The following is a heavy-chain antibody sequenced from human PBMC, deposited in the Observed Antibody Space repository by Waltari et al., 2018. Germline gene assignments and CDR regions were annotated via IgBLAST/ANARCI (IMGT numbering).Heavy chain of an antibody. V-gene: IGHV4-34*01. CDR3: ARGGIGVQFLEWLPSDFDN. CDR2: INYNGGT. CDR1: GGSFSGYK. Sequence: QVQLQQWGAGLLKPAETLSLTCAVSGGSFSGYKWTWIRQTPGKGLEWIGHINYNGGTNYSPSLESRVNISIDTSNRQFSLRLNSLTAADTAVYYCARGGIGVQFLEWLPSDFDNWGQGTLVTVSS. D-gene: IGHD3-3*01. J-gene: IGHJ4*02.